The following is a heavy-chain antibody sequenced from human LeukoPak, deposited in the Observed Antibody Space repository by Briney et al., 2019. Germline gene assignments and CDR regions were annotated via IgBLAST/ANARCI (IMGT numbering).Heavy chain of an antibody. Sequence: GSLRLSCVASGFTFSSYWMSWVRQAPGKGLEWVANIKQDGSERYYVDSVKGRFTISRDNAKNSLYLQMNSLRAEDTAVYYCARRGGRRSGSYSAYFDYWGQGTLVTVSS. CDR3: ARRGGRRSGSYSAYFDY. V-gene: IGHV3-7*01. J-gene: IGHJ4*02. CDR1: GFTFSSYW. CDR2: IKQDGSER. D-gene: IGHD3-10*01.